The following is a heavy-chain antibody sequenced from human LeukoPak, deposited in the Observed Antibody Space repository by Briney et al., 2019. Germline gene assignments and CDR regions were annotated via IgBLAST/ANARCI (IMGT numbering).Heavy chain of an antibody. CDR2: MSWNGGTT. J-gene: IGHJ4*02. Sequence: ETLSLTCGVSGGSIDITNYWSWVRQAPGKGLEWVSGMSWNGGTTGYADSVKGRFAISRDNAKNSLYLHMNSLRAEDTALYSCARDRSYGAFDYWGQGTLVTVSS. CDR1: GGSIDITNY. CDR3: ARDRSYGAFDY. V-gene: IGHV3-20*04. D-gene: IGHD1-26*01.